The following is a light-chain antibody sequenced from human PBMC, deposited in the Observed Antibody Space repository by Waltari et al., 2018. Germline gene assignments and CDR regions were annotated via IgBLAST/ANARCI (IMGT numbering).Light chain of an antibody. CDR2: KDS. CDR3: QSADSSGTNVV. CDR1: ALPKQH. J-gene: IGLJ2*01. Sequence: SYELTQPPSVSVSPGQTARIPCSGDALPKQHAYWYQQKPGQAPVLVIYKDSERPSGIPGRFSCSSSGTTVTLTISGVQAEDEADYYCQSADSSGTNVVFGGGTKLTVL. V-gene: IGLV3-25*03.